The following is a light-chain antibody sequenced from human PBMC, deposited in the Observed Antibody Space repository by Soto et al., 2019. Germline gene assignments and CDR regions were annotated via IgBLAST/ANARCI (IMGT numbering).Light chain of an antibody. V-gene: IGKV3-11*01. CDR1: HSVSTY. CDR2: DAS. Sequence: EIVLTQSPGTLSLSPGERATLSCRASHSVSTYLAWYQQKPGQAPRLLISDASNRPTGIPARFSGGGSGTDFTLTISALEPDDFAVYYCQHRNNWPPGATFGGGTKVEIK. J-gene: IGKJ4*01. CDR3: QHRNNWPPGAT.